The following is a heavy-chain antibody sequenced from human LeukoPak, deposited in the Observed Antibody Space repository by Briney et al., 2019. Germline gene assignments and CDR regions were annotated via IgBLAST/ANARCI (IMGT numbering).Heavy chain of an antibody. CDR3: ARGSGIGIAASSDY. CDR1: GGSISSSNW. D-gene: IGHD6-13*01. Sequence: SETLSLTCAVSGGSISSSNWWSWVRQPPGKGLEWIGEIYHSGSTNYSPSLKSRVTISVDKSKNQFSLKLSSVTAADTAVYYCARGSGIGIAASSDYWGQGTLVTVSS. V-gene: IGHV4-4*02. CDR2: IYHSGST. J-gene: IGHJ4*02.